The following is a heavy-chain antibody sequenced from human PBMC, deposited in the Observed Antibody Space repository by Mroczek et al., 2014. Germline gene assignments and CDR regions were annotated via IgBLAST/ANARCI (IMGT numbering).Heavy chain of an antibody. Sequence: VQLVESGGGVVQPGRSLRLSCAASGFTFSSYGMHWVRQAPGKGLEWVAVISYDGSNKYYADSVKGRFTISRDNSKNTLYLQMNSLRAEDTAVYYCAKLPYGSGSSNSFDYWGQGTLVTVSS. J-gene: IGHJ4*02. V-gene: IGHV3-30*18. D-gene: IGHD3-10*01. CDR1: GFTFSSYG. CDR3: AKLPYGSGSSNSFDY. CDR2: ISYDGSNK.